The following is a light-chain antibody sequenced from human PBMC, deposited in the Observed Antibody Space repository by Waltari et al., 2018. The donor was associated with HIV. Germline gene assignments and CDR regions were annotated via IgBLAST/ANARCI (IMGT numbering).Light chain of an antibody. CDR3: CSYAGSSTWV. CDR1: SSDVGGYNY. CDR2: DVS. V-gene: IGLV2-23*02. Sequence: QSALTQPASVSGSPGQSLTISCTGPSSDVGGYNYVSWYQQHPGKAPKLSIYDVSKRPSGVSNRFSGSKSGNTASLTISGLQAEDEADYYCCSYAGSSTWVFGGGTKLTVL. J-gene: IGLJ3*02.